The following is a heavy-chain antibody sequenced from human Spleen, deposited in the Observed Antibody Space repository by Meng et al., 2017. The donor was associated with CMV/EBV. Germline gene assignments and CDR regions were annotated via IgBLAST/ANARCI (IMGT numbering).Heavy chain of an antibody. J-gene: IGHJ3*02. V-gene: IGHV3-23*03. CDR2: IYGAGTST. CDR1: GFTFNTYA. CDR3: AKDRQFSSASDAFDI. D-gene: IGHD6-19*01. Sequence: GESLKISCAASGFTFNTYAMSWVRQAPGKGLEWVSIIYGAGTSTFYGNSVKGRFTISRDNSKNTLYLQMNSLRGEDTAIYYCAKDRQFSSASDAFDIWGQGTMVTVSS.